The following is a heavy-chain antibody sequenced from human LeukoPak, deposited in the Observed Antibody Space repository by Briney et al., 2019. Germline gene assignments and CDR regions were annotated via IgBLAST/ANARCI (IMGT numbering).Heavy chain of an antibody. CDR2: IWYDGSNK. CDR3: ARGYGGNSGYFDY. V-gene: IGHV3-33*01. J-gene: IGHJ4*02. Sequence: GGSLRLSCAPSGFVFSDYGMHWVRQAPGKGLEWVAVIWYDGSNKYYAASVKGRFTISRDNSKNTLYLQMNGLRAEDTAVYYCARGYGGNSGYFDYWGQGTLVTVSS. D-gene: IGHD4-23*01. CDR1: GFVFSDYG.